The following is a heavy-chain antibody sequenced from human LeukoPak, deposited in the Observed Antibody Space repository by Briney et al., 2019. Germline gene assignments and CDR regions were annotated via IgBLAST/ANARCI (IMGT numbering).Heavy chain of an antibody. CDR2: ISYDGSNK. CDR1: GFTFSSYG. CDR3: AKDLVAAAGTGDY. Sequence: GGSLRLSCAASGFTFSSYGMHWVRQAPGKGLEWVAVISYDGSNKYYADSVKGRFTISRDNSKNTLYLQKNSLRAEDTAVYYCAKDLVAAAGTGDYWGQGTLVTASS. J-gene: IGHJ4*02. D-gene: IGHD6-13*01. V-gene: IGHV3-30*18.